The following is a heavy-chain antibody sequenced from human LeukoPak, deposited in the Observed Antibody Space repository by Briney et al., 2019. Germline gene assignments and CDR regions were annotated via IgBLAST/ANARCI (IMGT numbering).Heavy chain of an antibody. Sequence: KPSETLSLTCTVSDDSITSYYWNWIRQSAGKGLEWIGRIYSSETTNYKPSLKSRVTISADTSKNQFSLKLTSVTAADTAIYYCARRNDFDIWGQGTMVTVSS. V-gene: IGHV4-4*07. CDR1: DDSITSYY. CDR2: IYSSETT. J-gene: IGHJ3*02. CDR3: ARRNDFDI.